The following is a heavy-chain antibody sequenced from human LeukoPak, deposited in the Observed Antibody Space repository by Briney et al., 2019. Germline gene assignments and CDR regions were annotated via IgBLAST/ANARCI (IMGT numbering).Heavy chain of an antibody. D-gene: IGHD3-10*01. CDR3: ARSSSFDY. J-gene: IGHJ4*02. CDR2: IYYSGST. CDR1: GGSISSGDYY. V-gene: IGHV4-61*08. Sequence: SETLSLTCTVSGGSISSGDYYWNWIRQPPGKGLEWIGYIYYSGSTNYNPSLKSRVTISVDTSKNQFSLKLSSVTAADTAVYYCARSSSFDYWGQGTLVTVSS.